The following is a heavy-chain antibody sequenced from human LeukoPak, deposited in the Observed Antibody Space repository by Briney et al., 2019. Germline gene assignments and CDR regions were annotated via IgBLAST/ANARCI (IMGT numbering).Heavy chain of an antibody. J-gene: IGHJ4*02. D-gene: IGHD6-13*01. CDR3: GSIGSGWYEDY. CDR1: GFTLSSYW. V-gene: IGHV3-74*01. CDR2: INTDGSST. Sequence: GGSLRLSCAASGFTLSSYWMHWVRQAPGKGLVWVSRINTDGSSTSYADSVKGRFTISRDNAKNTLYLQMNSLRAEDTAVYYCGSIGSGWYEDYCSQGTLVTVSS.